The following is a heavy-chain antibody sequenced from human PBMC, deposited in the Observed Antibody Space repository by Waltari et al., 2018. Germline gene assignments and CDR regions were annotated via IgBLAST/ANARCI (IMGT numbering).Heavy chain of an antibody. Sequence: EVQLVESGGGFVQPGGSLRLSCLGSGFTFGVFSMHWIRQAPGKGLEWVAYISASRAAIYYAESGKGRFTISRDNAKNSLFLQMTNLGVEDTAVYYCATVPAPGAGINYWGQGILVTVSS. D-gene: IGHD6-19*01. CDR2: ISASRAAI. CDR1: GFTFGVFS. V-gene: IGHV3-48*01. J-gene: IGHJ4*02. CDR3: ATVPAPGAGINY.